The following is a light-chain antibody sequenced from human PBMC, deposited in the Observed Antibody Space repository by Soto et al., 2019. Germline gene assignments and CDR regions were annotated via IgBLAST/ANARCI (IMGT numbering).Light chain of an antibody. CDR1: QSVSSSY. J-gene: IGKJ1*01. V-gene: IGKV3-20*01. Sequence: EIVLTQSPGTLSLSPGERATLSCRASQSVSSSYLAWYQQKPGQAPRLLIYGASSRATGIPDRFSGSGSGTDFTLTISRLEPEDLAVYYCQQYGSSPQWTFGQGTKVDIK. CDR2: GAS. CDR3: QQYGSSPQWT.